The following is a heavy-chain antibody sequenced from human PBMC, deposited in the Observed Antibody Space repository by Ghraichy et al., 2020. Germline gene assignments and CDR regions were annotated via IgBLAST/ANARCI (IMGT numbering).Heavy chain of an antibody. CDR3: ARLYCSSTSCYFDY. J-gene: IGHJ4*02. CDR1: GFTFSSYD. CDR2: IGTAGDT. Sequence: GGSLRLSCAASGFTFSSYDMHWVRQATGKGLEWVSAIGTAGDTYYPGSVKGRFTISRENAKNSLYLQMNSLRAGDTAVYNCARLYCSSTSCYFDYWGQGTLVTVSS. V-gene: IGHV3-13*01. D-gene: IGHD2-2*01.